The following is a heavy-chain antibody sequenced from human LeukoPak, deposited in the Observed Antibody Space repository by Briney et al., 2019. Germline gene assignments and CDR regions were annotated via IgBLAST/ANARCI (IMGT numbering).Heavy chain of an antibody. CDR2: ISSSSSYI. CDR1: GFTFSSYS. D-gene: IGHD6-13*01. J-gene: IGHJ4*02. CDR3: ARTIAAAWGFDY. V-gene: IGHV3-21*01. Sequence: GESLRLSCAASGFTFSSYSMNWVRQAPGKGLEWVSSISSSSSYIYYADSVKGRFTISRDNAKNSLYLQMNSLRAEDTAVYYCARTIAAAWGFDYWGQGTLVTVSS.